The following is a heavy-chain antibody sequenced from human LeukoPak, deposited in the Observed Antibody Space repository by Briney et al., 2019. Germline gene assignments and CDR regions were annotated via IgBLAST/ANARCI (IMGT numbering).Heavy chain of an antibody. CDR1: GGSISSGGYY. V-gene: IGHV4-31*03. CDR3: AREYSSGWYVFDY. D-gene: IGHD6-19*01. J-gene: IGHJ4*02. CDR2: IYYSGST. Sequence: SETLSLTCTVSGGSISSGGYYWSWIRQHPGKGLEWIGYIYYSGSTYYNPSLKSRVTISVDTSKNQFSLKLSSVTAADTAVYYCAREYSSGWYVFDYWGQGTLVTVSS.